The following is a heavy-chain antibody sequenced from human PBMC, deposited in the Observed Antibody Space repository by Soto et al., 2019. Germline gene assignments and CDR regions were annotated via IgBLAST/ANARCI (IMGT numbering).Heavy chain of an antibody. Sequence: SVKVSCKASGGTFSSYAISWVRQAPGQGLEWMGGIIPIFGTANYAQRFQGRVTITADKSTSTAYMELSSLRSEDTAVYYCARVTHYYESSGYYSPFGYWGQGTLVTVSS. CDR2: IIPIFGTA. V-gene: IGHV1-69*06. CDR1: GGTFSSYA. D-gene: IGHD3-22*01. J-gene: IGHJ4*02. CDR3: ARVTHYYESSGYYSPFGY.